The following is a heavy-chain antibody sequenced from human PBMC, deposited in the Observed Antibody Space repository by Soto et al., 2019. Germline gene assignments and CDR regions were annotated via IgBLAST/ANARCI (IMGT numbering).Heavy chain of an antibody. Sequence: QVQLVQSGAEVKKPGASVKVSCKASGYTFTTYAMHWVRQAPGQRLEWMGWINADNGNTKYSQKFQGRVTITRDTSATTAYMELSSLGSEDTAVYYCARNMVVEGGKFDYWGQGTLVTVSS. CDR1: GYTFTTYA. V-gene: IGHV1-3*01. J-gene: IGHJ4*02. CDR3: ARNMVVEGGKFDY. CDR2: INADNGNT. D-gene: IGHD2-21*01.